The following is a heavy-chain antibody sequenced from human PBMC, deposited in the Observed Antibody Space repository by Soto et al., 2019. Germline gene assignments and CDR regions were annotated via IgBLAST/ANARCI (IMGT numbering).Heavy chain of an antibody. D-gene: IGHD3-9*01. Sequence: ASVKVSCKASGYTFTSYYMHWVRQAPGQGLEWMGIINPSGGSTSYAQKFQGRVTMTRDTSTSTVYMELSSLRSEDTAVYYCARERGGRDELRYFDTHYGMDVWGQGTTVTVSS. CDR2: INPSGGST. J-gene: IGHJ6*02. CDR3: ARERGGRDELRYFDTHYGMDV. CDR1: GYTFTSYY. V-gene: IGHV1-46*01.